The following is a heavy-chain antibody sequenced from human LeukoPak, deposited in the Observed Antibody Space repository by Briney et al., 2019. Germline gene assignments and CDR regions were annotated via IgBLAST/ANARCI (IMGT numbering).Heavy chain of an antibody. CDR2: IYYSGST. CDR1: GGSISSYY. Sequence: PSETLSLTCTVSGGSISSYYWGWIRQPPGKGLEWIGYIYYSGSTNYNPSLKSRVTISVDTSKNQFSLKLSSVTAADTAVYYCARLGFIAAAGTDAFDIWGQGTMVTVSS. J-gene: IGHJ3*02. V-gene: IGHV4-59*08. D-gene: IGHD6-13*01. CDR3: ARLGFIAAAGTDAFDI.